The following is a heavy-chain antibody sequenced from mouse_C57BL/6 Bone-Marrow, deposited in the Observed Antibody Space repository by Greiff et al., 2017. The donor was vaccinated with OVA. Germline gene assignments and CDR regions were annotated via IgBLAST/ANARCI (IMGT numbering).Heavy chain of an antibody. D-gene: IGHD1-1*01. Sequence: VQLQQPGAELVKPGASVKLSCKASGYTFTSYWMPWVKQRPGQGLEWIGMIHPNSGSTNYNEKFKSKATLTVDKSSSTAYMQLSSLTSEDSAFSSCARFPLITTVVASDSFDYWGQGTTLTVSS. CDR2: IHPNSGST. J-gene: IGHJ2*01. V-gene: IGHV1-64*01. CDR1: GYTFTSYW. CDR3: ARFPLITTVVASDSFDY.